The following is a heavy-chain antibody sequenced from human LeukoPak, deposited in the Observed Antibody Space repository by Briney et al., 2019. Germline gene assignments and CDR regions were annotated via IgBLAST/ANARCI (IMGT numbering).Heavy chain of an antibody. D-gene: IGHD6-6*01. CDR1: GGSISSGGYY. CDR2: IYYSGST. CDR3: ARDDPPSKSIQH. Sequence: SQTLSLTCTVSGGSISSGGYYWSWLRQHPGKGLEWIGYIYYSGSTYYNPSLKSRVTISVDTSKNQFSLKLSSVTAADTAVYYCARDDPPSKSIQHWGQGTLVTVSS. V-gene: IGHV4-31*03. J-gene: IGHJ1*01.